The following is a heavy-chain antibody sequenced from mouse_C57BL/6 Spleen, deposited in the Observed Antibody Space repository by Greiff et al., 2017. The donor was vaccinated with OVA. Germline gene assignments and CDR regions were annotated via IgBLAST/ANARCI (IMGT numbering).Heavy chain of an antibody. Sequence: QVQLQQPGAELVKPGASVKLSCKASGYTFTSYWMQWVNQRPGQGLEWIGEIDPSDSYTNYNQKFKGKATLTVDTSSTTAYMQLSSLTSDDSAVYYCARWYYGSGHYAMDYWGQGTSVTVSS. D-gene: IGHD1-1*01. CDR2: IDPSDSYT. CDR1: GYTFTSYW. J-gene: IGHJ4*01. V-gene: IGHV1-50*01. CDR3: ARWYYGSGHYAMDY.